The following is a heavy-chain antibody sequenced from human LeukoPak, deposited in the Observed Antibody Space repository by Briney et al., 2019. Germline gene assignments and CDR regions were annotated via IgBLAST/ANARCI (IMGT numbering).Heavy chain of an antibody. D-gene: IGHD5-18*01. CDR1: GGSISSGSYY. CDR2: IYTSGST. J-gene: IGHJ4*02. V-gene: IGHV4-61*02. Sequence: PSETLSLTCTVSGGSISSGSYYWSWIRQPAGKGLEWIGRIYTSGSTNYNPSLKSRVTISVDTSKNQFSLKLSSVTAADTAVYYCARVGYSYGYLDYWGQGTLVTVSS. CDR3: ARVGYSYGYLDY.